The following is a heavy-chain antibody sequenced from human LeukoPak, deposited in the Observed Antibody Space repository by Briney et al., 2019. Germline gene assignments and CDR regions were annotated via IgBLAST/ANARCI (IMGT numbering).Heavy chain of an antibody. CDR1: GGSISSGGYY. V-gene: IGHV4-31*03. CDR2: IYYSGST. J-gene: IGHJ4*02. D-gene: IGHD3-10*01. Sequence: ASQTLSLTCTVSGGSISSGGYYWNWIRQHPGKGLEWIGYIYYSGSTYYNPSLKSRVTISVDTSKNQFSLKLSSVTAADTAVYYCARDSGGSGSFCVDYWGQGTLVTVSS. CDR3: ARDSGGSGSFCVDY.